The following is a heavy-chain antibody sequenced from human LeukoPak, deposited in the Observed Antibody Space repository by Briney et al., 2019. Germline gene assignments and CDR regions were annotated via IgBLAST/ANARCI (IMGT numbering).Heavy chain of an antibody. Sequence: NPSETLSLTSTVSGGSISSYYWSWTRQPPGKGLEWIGYIYYSGSTNYNPSLKSRVTISVDTSKNQFSLKLSSVTAADTAVYYCARGGWLLGPDYWGQGTLVTVSS. CDR3: ARGGWLLGPDY. CDR2: IYYSGST. J-gene: IGHJ4*02. V-gene: IGHV4-59*12. D-gene: IGHD5-12*01. CDR1: GGSISSYY.